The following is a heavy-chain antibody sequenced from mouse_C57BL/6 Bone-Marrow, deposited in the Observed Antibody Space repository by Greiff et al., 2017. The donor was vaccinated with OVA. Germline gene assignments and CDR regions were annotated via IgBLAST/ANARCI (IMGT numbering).Heavy chain of an antibody. D-gene: IGHD1-1*02. CDR3: ARSMGSYFDY. CDR2: IYPGDGDT. J-gene: IGHJ2*01. Sequence: QVQLQQSGPELVKPGASVKISCKASGYAFSSSWMNWVKQRPGKGLEWIGRIYPGDGDTNYNGKFKGKATLTADKSSSTAYMQLSSLTSEDSAVYFCARSMGSYFDYWGQGTTLTVSS. V-gene: IGHV1-82*01. CDR1: GYAFSSSW.